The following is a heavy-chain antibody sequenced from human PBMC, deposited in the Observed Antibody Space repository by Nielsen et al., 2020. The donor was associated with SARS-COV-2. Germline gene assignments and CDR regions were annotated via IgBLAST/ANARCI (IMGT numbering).Heavy chain of an antibody. J-gene: IGHJ5*02. Sequence: SETLSLTCTVSGGSVSSGSYYWSWIRQPPGKGLEWIGYIYYSGSTNYNPSLKSQVTISVDTSKNQFSLKLSSVTAADTAVYYCARDTTGWFVPCGLGTLVTVSS. CDR1: GGSVSSGSYY. CDR3: ARDTTGWFVP. D-gene: IGHD1-1*01. CDR2: IYYSGST. V-gene: IGHV4-61*01.